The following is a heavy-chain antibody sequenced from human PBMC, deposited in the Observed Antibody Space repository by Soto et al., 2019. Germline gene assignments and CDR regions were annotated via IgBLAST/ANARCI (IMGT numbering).Heavy chain of an antibody. CDR3: ARGKGIVLMVYAMRGWFDP. J-gene: IGHJ5*02. Sequence: ESGGGVVQPGRSLRLSCAASGFTFSSYAMHWVRQAPGKGLEWVAVISYDGSNKYYADSVKGRFTISRDNSKNTLYLQMNSLRAEDTAVYYCARGKGIVLMVYAMRGWFDPWGQGTLVTVSS. CDR1: GFTFSSYA. D-gene: IGHD2-8*01. CDR2: ISYDGSNK. V-gene: IGHV3-30-3*01.